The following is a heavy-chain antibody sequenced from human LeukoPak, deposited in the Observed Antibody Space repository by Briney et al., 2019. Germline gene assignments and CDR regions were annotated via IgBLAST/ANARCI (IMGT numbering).Heavy chain of an antibody. CDR3: AKEENARGLQAYGMDV. V-gene: IGHV3-30*18. J-gene: IGHJ6*02. CDR2: LPFEGNDQ. Sequence: GGSLRLSCVASGFTLTTYGMHWVRQAPGKGLEWVAVLPFEGNDQYYAGSVKGRFTISRDTSKNTLYLQMDSLRPDDTAIYYCAKEENARGLQAYGMDVLGQGTTVTVSS. D-gene: IGHD2-2*01. CDR1: GFTLTTYG.